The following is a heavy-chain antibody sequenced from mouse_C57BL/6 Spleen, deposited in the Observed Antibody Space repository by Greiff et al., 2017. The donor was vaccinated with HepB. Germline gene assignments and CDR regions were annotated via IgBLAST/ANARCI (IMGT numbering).Heavy chain of an antibody. CDR3: AREDSSGYVLYAMDY. V-gene: IGHV1-55*01. D-gene: IGHD3-2*02. Sequence: QVQLKQPGAELVKPGASVKMSCKASGYTFTSYWITWVKQRPGQGLEWIGDIYPGSGSTNYNEKFKSKATLTVDTSSSTAYMQLSSLTSEDSAVYYCAREDSSGYVLYAMDYWGQGTSVTVSS. CDR2: IYPGSGST. CDR1: GYTFTSYW. J-gene: IGHJ4*01.